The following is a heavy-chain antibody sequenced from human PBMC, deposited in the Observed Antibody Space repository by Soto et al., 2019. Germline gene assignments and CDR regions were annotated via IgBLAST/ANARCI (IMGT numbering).Heavy chain of an antibody. Sequence: SETLSLTCTVSGGSISSYYWSWIRQPPGKGLEWIGYIYYSGSTNYNPSLKSRVTISVDTSKNQFSLKLGSVTAADTAVYYCARVSGDYVRYYYYYMDVWGKGTTVTVSS. CDR3: ARVSGDYVRYYYYYMDV. V-gene: IGHV4-59*01. CDR2: IYYSGST. J-gene: IGHJ6*03. CDR1: GGSISSYY. D-gene: IGHD4-17*01.